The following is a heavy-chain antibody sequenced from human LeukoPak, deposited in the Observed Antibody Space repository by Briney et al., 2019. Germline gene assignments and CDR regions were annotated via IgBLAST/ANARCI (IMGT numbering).Heavy chain of an antibody. V-gene: IGHV3-20*04. Sequence: PGGSLRLSCAASGFPFQDSGLSWVRQAPGKGLEWISGINWNGDTTVYADSVKGRFTISRDNAKNSLYLQMNSLRADDTALYYCARQTRGYVYYFDYWGQGTLVTVSS. CDR3: ARQTRGYVYYFDY. J-gene: IGHJ4*02. CDR2: INWNGDTT. D-gene: IGHD2-2*01. CDR1: GFPFQDSG.